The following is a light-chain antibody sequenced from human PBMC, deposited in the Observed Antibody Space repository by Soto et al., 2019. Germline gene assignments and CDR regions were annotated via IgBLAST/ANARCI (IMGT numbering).Light chain of an antibody. Sequence: EIVLTQSPATLSLSPGERATLSCRASQSVSSYLAWYQQKPGQAPRLLIYDASNRATGIPTRFSGSGSGTDFTLTISSLEPEDFAVYYCQQRSYWPPYTFGQWTKLEIK. CDR3: QQRSYWPPYT. CDR2: DAS. J-gene: IGKJ2*01. V-gene: IGKV3-11*01. CDR1: QSVSSY.